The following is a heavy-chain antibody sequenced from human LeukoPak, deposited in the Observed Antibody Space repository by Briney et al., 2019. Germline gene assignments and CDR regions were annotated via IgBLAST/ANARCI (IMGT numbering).Heavy chain of an antibody. D-gene: IGHD3-22*01. V-gene: IGHV3-53*01. CDR1: GFTFSSYA. CDR2: MYTGGST. Sequence: PGGSLRLSCAASGFTFSSYAMSWVRQAPGKGLEWVSVMYTGGSTYYADSVKGRFTISRDNSKNTLYLQMNSLRAEDTALYYCARAPFYYDSSGYPYFDGWGQGTLVTVSS. J-gene: IGHJ4*02. CDR3: ARAPFYYDSSGYPYFDG.